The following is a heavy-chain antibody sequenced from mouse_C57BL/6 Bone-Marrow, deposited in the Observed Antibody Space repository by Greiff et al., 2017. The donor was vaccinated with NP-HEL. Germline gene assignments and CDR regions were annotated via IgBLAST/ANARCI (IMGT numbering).Heavy chain of an antibody. CDR1: GFTFSSYG. V-gene: IGHV5-6*01. CDR2: ISSGGSYT. J-gene: IGHJ3*01. Sequence: VQLKQSGGDLVKPGGSLKLSCAASGFTFSSYGMSWVRQTPDKRLEWVATISSGGSYTYYPDSVKGRFTISRDNAKNTLYLQMSSLKSEDTAMYYCARPSYDYDWFAYWGQGTLVTVSA. CDR3: ARPSYDYDWFAY. D-gene: IGHD2-4*01.